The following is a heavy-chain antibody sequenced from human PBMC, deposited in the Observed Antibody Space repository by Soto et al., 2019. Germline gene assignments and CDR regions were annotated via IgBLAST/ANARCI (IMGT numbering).Heavy chain of an antibody. Sequence: GGSLRLSCAASGFKFSNYAMSWVRQAPGKGLEWVSLISATGGGTYYADSVMGRFTISRDNSHNTLYLQVHSLTAEDTAVYYCAKDRRAGGNSAFYFDFWGQGAQVTVSS. V-gene: IGHV3-23*01. J-gene: IGHJ4*02. CDR1: GFKFSNYA. CDR3: AKDRRAGGNSAFYFDF. D-gene: IGHD3-16*01. CDR2: ISATGGGT.